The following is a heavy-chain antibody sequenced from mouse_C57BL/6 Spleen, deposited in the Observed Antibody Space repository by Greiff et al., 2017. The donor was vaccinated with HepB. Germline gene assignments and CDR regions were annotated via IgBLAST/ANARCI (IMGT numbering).Heavy chain of an antibody. J-gene: IGHJ4*01. CDR3: ARRGYYGSSYDYAMDY. V-gene: IGHV1-82*01. D-gene: IGHD1-1*01. CDR1: GYAFSSSW. Sequence: VQLQESGPELVKPGASVKISCKASGYAFSSSWMNWVKQRPGKGLEWIGRIYPGDGDTNYNGKFKGKATLTADKSYSTAYLQLSSLTSEDSAVYFCARRGYYGSSYDYAMDYWGQGTSVTVSS. CDR2: IYPGDGDT.